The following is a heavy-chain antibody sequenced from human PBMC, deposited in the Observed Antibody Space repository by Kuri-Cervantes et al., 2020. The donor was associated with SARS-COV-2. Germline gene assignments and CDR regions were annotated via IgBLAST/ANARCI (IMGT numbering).Heavy chain of an antibody. V-gene: IGHV1-8*02. D-gene: IGHD6-13*01. J-gene: IGHJ6*03. CDR2: INPNSGNT. CDR3: ARVASSWYSLDYYYYMDV. Sequence: ASVKVSCKASGYTFTGYYMHWVRQAPGQGLEWMGWINPNSGNTGYAQKFQGRVTMTRNTSISTAYMELSSLRSEDTAVCYCARVASSWYSLDYYYYMDVWGKGTTVTVSS. CDR1: GYTFTGYY.